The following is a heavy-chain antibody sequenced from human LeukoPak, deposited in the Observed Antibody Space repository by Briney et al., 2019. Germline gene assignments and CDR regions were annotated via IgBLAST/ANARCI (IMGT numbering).Heavy chain of an antibody. CDR1: GYTFTSYG. CDR2: INPNSGGT. V-gene: IGHV1-2*04. D-gene: IGHD6-13*01. CDR3: ARSSSSWSRLSAFDI. Sequence: ASVKVSCKASGYTFTSYGISWVRQAPGQGLEWMGWINPNSGGTNYAQKFQGWVTMTRDTSISTAYMELSRLRSDDTAVYYCARSSSSWSRLSAFDIWGQGTMVTVSS. J-gene: IGHJ3*02.